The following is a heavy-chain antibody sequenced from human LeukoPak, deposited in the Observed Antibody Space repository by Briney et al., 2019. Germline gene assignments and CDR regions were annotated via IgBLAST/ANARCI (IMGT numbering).Heavy chain of an antibody. V-gene: IGHV4-39*01. D-gene: IGHD3-3*01. Sequence: SQTLSLTCTVSGGSISSSSYYWGWVRQPPGKGLEWIGSIYYSGSTYYNPSLKSRDTISVDTSKNQFSLKLSSVTAADTAVYYCARHRGVDYDFWSGYSSKDAFDIWGQGTMVTVSS. CDR3: ARHRGVDYDFWSGYSSKDAFDI. CDR2: IYYSGST. J-gene: IGHJ3*02. CDR1: GGSISSSSYY.